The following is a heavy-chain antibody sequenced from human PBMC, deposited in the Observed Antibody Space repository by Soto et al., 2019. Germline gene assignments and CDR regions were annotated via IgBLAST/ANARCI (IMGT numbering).Heavy chain of an antibody. CDR2: VYWDDAK. D-gene: IGHD2-21*01. Sequence: QITLKESGPTLVKPTQTLTLTCTFSGFSLSTSGVGVGWIRQPPGKALEWLALVYWDDAKYYSPSLKNRLTITKGTSENQVVLTMTNMGPVATGTYYCALRGNCAGDSCYSAWGQGTLVTVSS. CDR3: ALRGNCAGDSCYSA. CDR1: GFSLSTSGVG. J-gene: IGHJ5*02. V-gene: IGHV2-5*02.